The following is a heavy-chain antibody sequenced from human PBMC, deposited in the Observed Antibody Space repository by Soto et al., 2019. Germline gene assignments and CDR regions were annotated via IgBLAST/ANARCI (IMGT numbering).Heavy chain of an antibody. V-gene: IGHV4-31*03. D-gene: IGHD7-27*01. CDR3: ARESYELGRWFDP. CDR1: GGSISSGGYY. CDR2: IYYSGST. J-gene: IGHJ5*02. Sequence: QVQLQESGPGLVKPSQALSLTCTVSGGSISSGGYYWSWIRQHPGKGLEWIGYIYYSGSTYYNPSLKSRVTISVDTSKNQFSLKLSSVTAADTAVYYCARESYELGRWFDPWGQGTLVTVSS.